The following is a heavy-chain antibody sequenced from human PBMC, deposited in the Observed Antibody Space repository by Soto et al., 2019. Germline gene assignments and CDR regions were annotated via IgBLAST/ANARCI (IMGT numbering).Heavy chain of an antibody. CDR1: GFPFSHYD. Sequence: EGQLLESGGGFVQPGGSLRLSCVASGFPFSHYDMTWVRQVPGKGLEWVSAISAGGDRTDYADSVRGRFTISRDNSRNTVYLHINSLSAEDTAEFYRATYCTRVTCQTYWGQGVLVTVSS. D-gene: IGHD2-8*01. CDR2: ISAGGDRT. CDR3: ATYCTRVTCQTY. V-gene: IGHV3-23*01. J-gene: IGHJ4*02.